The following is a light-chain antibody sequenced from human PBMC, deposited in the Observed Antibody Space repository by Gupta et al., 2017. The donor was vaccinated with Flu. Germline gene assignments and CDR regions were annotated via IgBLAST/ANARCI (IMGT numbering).Light chain of an antibody. CDR2: AAS. V-gene: IGKV1-6*01. CDR3: RQDFNYPRT. Sequence: PSSLSASVGDSVSITCRASQDIRNELGWYQQKPGRAPKLLMYAASSLQSGVPSRFSGSGSGTEFTLTISSLQPEDFATYYCRQDFNYPRTFGQGTKVEIK. J-gene: IGKJ1*01. CDR1: QDIRNE.